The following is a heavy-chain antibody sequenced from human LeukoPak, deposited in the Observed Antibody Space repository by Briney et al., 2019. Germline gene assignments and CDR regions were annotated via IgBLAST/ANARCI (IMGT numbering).Heavy chain of an antibody. V-gene: IGHV3-23*01. CDR2: ISGSGGST. J-gene: IGHJ4*02. CDR1: GFTFSSYA. CDR3: AKESGSYYYFDY. Sequence: RAGGPLRLSCAASGFTFSSYAMSWVRQAPGKGLVWVSAISGSGGSTYYADSVKGRFTISRDNSKNTLYLQMNSLRAEDTAVYYCAKESGSYYYFDYWGQGTLVTVSS. D-gene: IGHD1-26*01.